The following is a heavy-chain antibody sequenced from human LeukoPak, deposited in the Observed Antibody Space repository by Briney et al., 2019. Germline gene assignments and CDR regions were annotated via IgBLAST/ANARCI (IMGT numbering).Heavy chain of an antibody. J-gene: IGHJ4*02. D-gene: IGHD3-22*01. CDR2: INWNGGST. Sequence: GGSLRLSCAASGFTFVDCGMTWVRQAPGKGLEWVSGINWNGGSTGYADSVKGRFTISRDNAKNSLYLQMNSLRAEDTALYYCARLLSGYYYDYWGQGTLATVSS. CDR1: GFTFVDCG. V-gene: IGHV3-20*04. CDR3: ARLLSGYYYDY.